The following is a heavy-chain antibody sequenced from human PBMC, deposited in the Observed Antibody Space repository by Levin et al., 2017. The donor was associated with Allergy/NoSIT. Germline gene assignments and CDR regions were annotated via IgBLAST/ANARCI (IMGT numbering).Heavy chain of an antibody. CDR3: TRVKLGIMKAFDI. CDR1: GFTFSDHY. CDR2: IRNKANSYGT. J-gene: IGHJ3*02. V-gene: IGHV3-72*01. D-gene: IGHD7-27*01. Sequence: PGGSLRLSCAASGFTFSDHYIDWVRQAPGKGLEWVARIRNKANSYGTDYAASVKGRCTISRDDSENSMYLQMNSLRSDDTAVYFCTRVKLGIMKAFDIWGQGTMVTVSS.